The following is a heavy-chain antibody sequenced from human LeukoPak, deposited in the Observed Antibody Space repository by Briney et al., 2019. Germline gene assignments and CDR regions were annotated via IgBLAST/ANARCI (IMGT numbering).Heavy chain of an antibody. Sequence: ASVKVSRKASGYTFTSYYMHWVRQAPGQGLEWMGIINPSGGSTSYAQKFQGRVTVTGDTSTSTVHMELSGLRSEDTAVYYCARDQEGFDYWGQGTLVTVSS. J-gene: IGHJ4*02. CDR1: GYTFTSYY. CDR2: INPSGGST. CDR3: ARDQEGFDY. V-gene: IGHV1-46*01.